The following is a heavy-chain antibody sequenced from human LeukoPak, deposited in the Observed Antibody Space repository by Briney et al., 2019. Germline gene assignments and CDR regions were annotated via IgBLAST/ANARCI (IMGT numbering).Heavy chain of an antibody. J-gene: IGHJ5*02. CDR1: GGTFSSYA. CDR2: IIPIFGTA. Sequence: SVKVSCKASGGTFSSYAISWVRQAPGQGPEWMGGIIPIFGTANYAQKFQGRVTITTDESTSTAYMELSSLRSEDTAVYYCARGPPGYCSSTSCPPVGWFDPWGQGTLVTVSS. D-gene: IGHD2-2*01. V-gene: IGHV1-69*05. CDR3: ARGPPGYCSSTSCPPVGWFDP.